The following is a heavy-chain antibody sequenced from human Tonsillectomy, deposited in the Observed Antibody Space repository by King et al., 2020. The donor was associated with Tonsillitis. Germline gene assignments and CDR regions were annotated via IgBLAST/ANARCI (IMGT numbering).Heavy chain of an antibody. Sequence: VQLVESGGGVVPPGRSLRLSCEASGFTFTSYGMHWVRQAPGKGLEWVAVIWYDGSNKYYADSVKGRFTISRDNSKNTVYLQMNSLRAEDTAFYYCARDAFSDTSGYLFENWGQGTLVSVSS. CDR3: ARDAFSDTSGYLFEN. D-gene: IGHD3-22*01. J-gene: IGHJ4*02. V-gene: IGHV3-33*08. CDR1: GFTFTSYG. CDR2: IWYDGSNK.